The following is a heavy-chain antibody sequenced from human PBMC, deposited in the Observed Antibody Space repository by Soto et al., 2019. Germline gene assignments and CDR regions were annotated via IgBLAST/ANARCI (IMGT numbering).Heavy chain of an antibody. V-gene: IGHV3-21*01. CDR1: GFTFRSHS. CDR3: ARENKDVNKSTSISSGFHGMDV. J-gene: IGHJ6*02. Sequence: PGGSLRLSCEGSGFTFRSHSMNWVRHAPGRGLEWVASISTSSSFIYYGDSVRGRFIISRDNAKNSLDLQMDSLRVEDTAVYYCARENKDVNKSTSISSGFHGMDVWGQGITVTVSS. D-gene: IGHD2-2*01. CDR2: ISTSSSFI.